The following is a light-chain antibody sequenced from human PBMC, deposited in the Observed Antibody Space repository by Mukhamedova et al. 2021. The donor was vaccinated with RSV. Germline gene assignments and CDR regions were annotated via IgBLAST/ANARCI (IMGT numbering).Light chain of an antibody. CDR1: QSTWDSSNIKNY. Sequence: QSTWDSSNIKNYLAWYQQKPGRSPKLLTYWASTRESGVPDRFTGSGSGTDFTLTISSLQAEDVAVYYCQQYYSTPLTFGGGTKVEIK. J-gene: IGKJ4*01. V-gene: IGKV4-1*01. CDR2: WAS. CDR3: QQYYSTPLT.